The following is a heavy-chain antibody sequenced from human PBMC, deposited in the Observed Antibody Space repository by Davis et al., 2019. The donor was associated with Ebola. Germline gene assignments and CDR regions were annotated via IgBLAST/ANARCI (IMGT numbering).Heavy chain of an antibody. V-gene: IGHV3-23*01. CDR3: AKKTGLNGRVLDY. J-gene: IGHJ4*02. D-gene: IGHD1-26*01. Sequence: GESLKISCAASGFTFSSYAMSWVRQAPGKGLEWVSAISGSGGSTYYADSVKGRFTISRDNSKNTLYLQMNSLRAEDTAVYYCAKKTGLNGRVLDYWGKGTLVTVSS. CDR1: GFTFSSYA. CDR2: ISGSGGST.